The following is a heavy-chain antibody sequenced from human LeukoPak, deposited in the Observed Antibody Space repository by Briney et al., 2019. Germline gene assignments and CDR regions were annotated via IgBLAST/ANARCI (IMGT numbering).Heavy chain of an antibody. V-gene: IGHV4-39*01. CDR3: ARTTRFENIAWFDP. CDR2: IYYSGST. Sequence: SETLSLTCTVSGGSISSSSYYWGWIRQPPGKGLEWIGSIYYSGSTYYNPSLKSRVTISVDTSKNQFSLKLSSVTAADTAVYYCARTTRFENIAWFDPWGQGTLVTVPS. D-gene: IGHD3-16*01. CDR1: GGSISSSSYY. J-gene: IGHJ5*02.